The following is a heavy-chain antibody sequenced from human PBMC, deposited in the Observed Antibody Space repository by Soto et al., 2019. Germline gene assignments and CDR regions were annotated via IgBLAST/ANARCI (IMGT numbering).Heavy chain of an antibody. V-gene: IGHV4-61*01. J-gene: IGHJ5*02. D-gene: IGHD2-15*01. Sequence: QVQLQESGPGLVKPSETLTLTCAVSGVSVSSRTHYWSWIRQPPGEGLEWIGYVHYTGSTLYNPSLTGRFTISIDTSKNQISLCLNSVPAADTAIYPCARASRGWTWGQGTLVTVSS. CDR2: VHYTGST. CDR1: GVSVSSRTHY. CDR3: ARASRGWT.